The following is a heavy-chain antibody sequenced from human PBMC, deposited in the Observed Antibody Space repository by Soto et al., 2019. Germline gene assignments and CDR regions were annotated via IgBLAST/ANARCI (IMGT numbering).Heavy chain of an antibody. CDR2: VNNDGSST. CDR1: GLTFSGSW. V-gene: IGHV3-74*03. J-gene: IGHJ4*02. CDR3: VSGWFGEFT. D-gene: IGHD3-10*01. Sequence: EVQLVESGGGLVQPGGSLRLSCAASGLTFSGSWMHWVRQAPGKGLVWVSRVNNDGSSTAYADSVKGRFTISRDNAKNTLFLEMNSLRAEDTAVYYCVSGWFGEFTWGQGTLVTVSS.